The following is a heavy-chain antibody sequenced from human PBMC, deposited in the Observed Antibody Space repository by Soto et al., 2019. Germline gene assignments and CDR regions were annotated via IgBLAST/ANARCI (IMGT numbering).Heavy chain of an antibody. J-gene: IGHJ4*02. CDR2: FSLSGTT. D-gene: IGHD2-8*02. CDR3: ARGMTPPGAPAWYYFDS. Sequence: SETLSLTCTVSGASITGSSYWSWIRQPAGKGLEWIGRFSLSGTTDYNPSLRSRVTMSADVSKNQFSLRLTSVTAADTALYYCARGMTPPGAPAWYYFDSWGQGTLVTVSS. V-gene: IGHV4-4*07. CDR1: GASITGSSY.